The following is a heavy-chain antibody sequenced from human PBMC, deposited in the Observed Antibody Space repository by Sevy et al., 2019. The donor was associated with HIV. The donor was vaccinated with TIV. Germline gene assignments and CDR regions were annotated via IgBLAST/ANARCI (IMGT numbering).Heavy chain of an antibody. Sequence: GGSLRLSCAASGFTFSSYAMHWVRQAPGKGLEWVAVISYDGSNKYYADSVKGRFTISRDNSKNTLYLQMNSLRAEDTAVYYCARDSTSSGDYSNIDYWGQGTLATVSS. CDR1: GFTFSSYA. CDR2: ISYDGSNK. J-gene: IGHJ4*02. V-gene: IGHV3-30-3*01. CDR3: ARDSTSSGDYSNIDY. D-gene: IGHD3-22*01.